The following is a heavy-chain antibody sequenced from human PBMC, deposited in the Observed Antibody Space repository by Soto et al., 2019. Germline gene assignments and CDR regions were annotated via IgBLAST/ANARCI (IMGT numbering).Heavy chain of an antibody. Sequence: SETLSLTCAVYGESANSYYYWTWIRQPPGKGREWMGEVNHNRGTNYNPALKRRGTISEDTSKNQFSLKLSSVTAADTAVYYCARTNGHDFWSGYYGGYYYYYMDVWGKGTTVTVSS. CDR3: ARTNGHDFWSGYYGGYYYYYMDV. D-gene: IGHD3-3*01. V-gene: IGHV4-34*01. J-gene: IGHJ6*03. CDR1: GESANSYYY. CDR2: VNHNRGT.